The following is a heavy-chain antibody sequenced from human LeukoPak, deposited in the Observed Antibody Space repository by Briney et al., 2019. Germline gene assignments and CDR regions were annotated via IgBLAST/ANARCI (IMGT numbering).Heavy chain of an antibody. CDR2: VSTSGST. Sequence: SETLSLTCTVSGGSISNHFCSWIRQPAGKGLEWIGRVSTSGSTYYNPSLKSRVTMSVDTSKNQFSLKLSSVTAADTAVYYCARLDYYDSSGQVIDYWGQGTLVTVSS. J-gene: IGHJ4*02. V-gene: IGHV4-4*07. CDR1: GGSISNHF. D-gene: IGHD3-22*01. CDR3: ARLDYYDSSGQVIDY.